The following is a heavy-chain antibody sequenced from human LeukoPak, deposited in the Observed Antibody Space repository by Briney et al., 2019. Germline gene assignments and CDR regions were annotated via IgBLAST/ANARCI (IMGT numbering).Heavy chain of an antibody. Sequence: PGGSLRLSCAASGFTFSNAWMSWVRQAPGKGLEWVSAISGSGGSTYYADSVKGRFTISRDNSKNTLYLQMNSLRAEDTAVYYCAKDTSYSMIVVVCFDYWGQGTLVTVSS. CDR3: AKDTSYSMIVVVCFDY. J-gene: IGHJ4*02. CDR1: GFTFSNAW. CDR2: ISGSGGST. D-gene: IGHD3-22*01. V-gene: IGHV3-23*01.